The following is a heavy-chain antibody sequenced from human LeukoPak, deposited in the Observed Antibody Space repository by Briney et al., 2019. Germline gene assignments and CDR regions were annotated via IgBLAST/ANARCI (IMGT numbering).Heavy chain of an antibody. CDR3: ARVPYPIEAAGYFDY. V-gene: IGHV4-34*01. Sequence: SETLSLTCAVYGGSFRGYYWSWIRQPPGKGLEWSGEFNHSGSTNYNPSLKSRVTISVDTSKNQFSLKLSSVTAADTAVYYCARVPYPIEAAGYFDYWGQGTLVTVSS. CDR2: FNHSGST. J-gene: IGHJ4*02. CDR1: GGSFRGYY. D-gene: IGHD6-13*01.